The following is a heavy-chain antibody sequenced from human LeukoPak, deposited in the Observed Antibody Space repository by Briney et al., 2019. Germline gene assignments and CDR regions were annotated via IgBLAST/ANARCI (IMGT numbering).Heavy chain of an antibody. CDR3: ASPSDSQVGVVPAATYSFDY. CDR1: GGTFSSYA. D-gene: IGHD2-2*01. CDR2: IIPIFGTA. J-gene: IGHJ4*02. Sequence: GASVKVSCKASGGTFSSYAISWVRQAPGQGLEWMGGIIPIFGTANYAQKFQGRVTITADESTSTAYMELSSLRSEDTAVYYCASPSDSQVGVVPAATYSFDYWGQGTLVTVSS. V-gene: IGHV1-69*13.